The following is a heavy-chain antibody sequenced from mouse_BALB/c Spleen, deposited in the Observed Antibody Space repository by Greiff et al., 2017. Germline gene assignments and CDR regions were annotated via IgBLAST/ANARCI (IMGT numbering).Heavy chain of an antibody. CDR2: IDPANGNT. J-gene: IGHJ3*01. CDR3: ARGGTTKFAY. Sequence: EVMLVESGAELVKPGASVKLSCTASGFNIKDTYMHWVKQRPEQGLEWIGRIDPANGNTKYDPKFQGKATITADTSSNTAYLQLSSLTSEDTAVYYCARGGTTKFAYWGQGTLVTVSA. CDR1: GFNIKDTY. V-gene: IGHV14-3*02. D-gene: IGHD1-1*01.